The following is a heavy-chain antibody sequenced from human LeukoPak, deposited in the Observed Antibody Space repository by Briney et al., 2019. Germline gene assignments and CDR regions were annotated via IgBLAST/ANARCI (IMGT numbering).Heavy chain of an antibody. CDR3: ARDRRELTPGPINY. D-gene: IGHD1-26*01. V-gene: IGHV3-21*01. J-gene: IGHJ4*02. Sequence: GGSLRLSCAASGFTFSSYSMNWVRQAPGKGLEWVSSISSSSSYIYYADSVKGRFTISRDNAKNSLYLQMNSLRAEDTAVYYCARDRRELTPGPINYWGQGTLVTVSS. CDR1: GFTFSSYS. CDR2: ISSSSSYI.